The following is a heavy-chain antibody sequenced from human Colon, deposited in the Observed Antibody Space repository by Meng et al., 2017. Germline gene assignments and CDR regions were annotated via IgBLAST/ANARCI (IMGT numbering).Heavy chain of an antibody. V-gene: IGHV3-23*01. J-gene: IGHJ4*02. CDR1: GFSFTKYA. CDR3: AKDSFPFDYDSSTSPYYFDN. D-gene: IGHD3-22*01. CDR2: ISGGDAYT. Sequence: GESLKISCAASGFSFTKYAMTWVRQAPGKGLEWISAISGGDAYTFSADSVKGRFTISRDNSKNTVYLQMNSLRVDDTAVYYCAKDSFPFDYDSSTSPYYFDNWGQGTLVTVSS.